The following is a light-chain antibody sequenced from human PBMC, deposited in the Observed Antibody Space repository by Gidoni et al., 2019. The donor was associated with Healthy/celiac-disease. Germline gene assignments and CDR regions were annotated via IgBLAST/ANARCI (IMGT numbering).Light chain of an antibody. CDR3: QQYNNWLFT. CDR2: GAS. CDR1: QSVSSN. V-gene: IGKV3-15*01. J-gene: IGKJ4*01. Sequence: EIVMTQSPATLSVSPGERATLACRASQSVSSNLAWYQQKPSQAPRLLIYGASTRATGIPARFSGSGSGTEFTLTISSLQSEDFTVYYCQQYNNWLFTFGGGTKVEIK.